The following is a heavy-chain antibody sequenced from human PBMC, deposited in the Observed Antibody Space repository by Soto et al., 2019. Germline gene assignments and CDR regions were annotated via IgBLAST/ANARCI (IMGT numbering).Heavy chain of an antibody. V-gene: IGHV4-30-4*01. Sequence: SETLSLTCTVSGGSISSGDYYWRWIRQPPGKGLEWIGYIYYSGSTYYNPSLKSRVTISVDTSKNQFSLKLSSVTAADTAVYYCARGRALWSGDSPYYFDYWGQGTLVTVSS. CDR2: IYYSGST. J-gene: IGHJ4*02. CDR1: GGSISSGDYY. D-gene: IGHD3-3*01. CDR3: ARGRALWSGDSPYYFDY.